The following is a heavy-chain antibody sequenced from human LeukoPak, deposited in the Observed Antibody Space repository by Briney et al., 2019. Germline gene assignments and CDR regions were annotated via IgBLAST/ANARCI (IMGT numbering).Heavy chain of an antibody. CDR1: GFTFSSYW. CDR2: IKQDGSEK. V-gene: IGHV3-7*01. Sequence: GGSLRLSCAASGFTFSSYWMSWVRQAPGKGLEWVANIKQDGSEKYYVDSVKGRFTISRDNAKNSLYLQMNSLRAEDTAVYYCAKVWWELLMGVDAFDIWGQGTMVTVSS. CDR3: AKVWWELLMGVDAFDI. D-gene: IGHD1-26*01. J-gene: IGHJ3*02.